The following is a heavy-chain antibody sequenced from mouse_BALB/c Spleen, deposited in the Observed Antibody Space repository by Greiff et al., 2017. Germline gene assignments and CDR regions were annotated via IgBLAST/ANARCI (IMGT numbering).Heavy chain of an antibody. CDR2: ISSGGGNT. CDR1: GFTFSSYT. V-gene: IGHV5-9*03. CDR3: ARLHFDY. J-gene: IGHJ2*01. Sequence: EVQLVESGGGLVKPGGSLKLSCAASGFTFSSYTMSWVRQTPEKRLEWVATISSGGGNTYYPDSVKGRFTISRDNAKNNLYLQMSSLRSEDTALYYCARLHFDYWGQGTTLTVSS. D-gene: IGHD1-1*01.